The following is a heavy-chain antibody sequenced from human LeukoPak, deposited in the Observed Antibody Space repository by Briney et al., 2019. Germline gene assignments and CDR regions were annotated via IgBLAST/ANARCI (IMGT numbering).Heavy chain of an antibody. J-gene: IGHJ4*02. Sequence: ASVKVSCKASGYTLTTYGISWVRQAPGQGLEWMGWISAHNGNTNYAQKLQGRVTMTTDTSTSTAYMELRSLRSDDTSVYYCARVVVSAWTAFDYWGQGALVTVSS. V-gene: IGHV1-18*01. CDR3: ARVVVSAWTAFDY. CDR1: GYTLTTYG. D-gene: IGHD3/OR15-3a*01. CDR2: ISAHNGNT.